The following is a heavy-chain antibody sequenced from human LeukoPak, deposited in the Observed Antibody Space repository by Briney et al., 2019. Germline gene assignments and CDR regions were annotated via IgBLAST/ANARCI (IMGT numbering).Heavy chain of an antibody. CDR3: ASISHVWSGYYTVHFDN. CDR2: INPYSGDT. D-gene: IGHD3-3*02. CDR1: GYTFTGYY. J-gene: IGHJ4*02. Sequence: ASVKVSCKASGYTFTGYYIHWVRQAPGQGLEWMGWINPYSGDTNFAQKFQGRVTMTRDTSISTAYMELSRLRSDDTAVYFCASISHVWSGYYTVHFDNWGQGTLVTVSS. V-gene: IGHV1-2*02.